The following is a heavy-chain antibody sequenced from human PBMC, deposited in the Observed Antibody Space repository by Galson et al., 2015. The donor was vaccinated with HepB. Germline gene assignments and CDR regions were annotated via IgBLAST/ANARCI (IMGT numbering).Heavy chain of an antibody. Sequence: SLRLSCAASGFTFSSYSMNWVRQALGKGLEWVSSISSSSSYIYYADSVKGRFTISRDNAKNSLYLQMNSLRAEDTAVYYCARGNTRQLVAVGYWGQGALVTVSS. CDR3: ARGNTRQLVAVGY. J-gene: IGHJ4*02. CDR2: ISSSSSYI. V-gene: IGHV3-21*01. CDR1: GFTFSSYS. D-gene: IGHD6-13*01.